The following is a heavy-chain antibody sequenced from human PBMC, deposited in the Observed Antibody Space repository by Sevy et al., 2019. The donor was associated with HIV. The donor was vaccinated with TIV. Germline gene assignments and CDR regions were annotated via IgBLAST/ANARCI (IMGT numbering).Heavy chain of an antibody. CDR2: IYYSGST. V-gene: IGHV4-39*01. Sequence: SQTLSLTCTVSGGSISSSSYYWGWIRQPPGKGLEWIGSIYYSGSTYYNPSLKSRVTISVDTSKNQFSLKLSSVTAADTAVYYCARRSGSYYDAFDIWGQGTMVTVS. CDR1: GGSISSSSYY. J-gene: IGHJ3*02. D-gene: IGHD1-26*01. CDR3: ARRSGSYYDAFDI.